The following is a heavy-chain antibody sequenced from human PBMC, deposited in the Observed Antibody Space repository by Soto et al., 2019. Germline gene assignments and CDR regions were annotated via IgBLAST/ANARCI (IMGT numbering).Heavy chain of an antibody. V-gene: IGHV1-69*13. Sequence: SVKVSCKTPGGTLNTYGITWVRQAPGRGLEWMGAIIPIFGTTDYAPKFQGRVTIIADASTSTVYLDVRSLRSEDTATYYCARQLYGGVSGYFDYWGQGXPVTVYS. J-gene: IGHJ4*02. CDR3: ARQLYGGVSGYFDY. CDR2: IIPIFGTT. D-gene: IGHD3-10*01. CDR1: GGTLNTYG.